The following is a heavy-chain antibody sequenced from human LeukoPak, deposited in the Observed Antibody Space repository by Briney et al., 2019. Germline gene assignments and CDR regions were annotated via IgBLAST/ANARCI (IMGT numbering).Heavy chain of an antibody. CDR2: IRYDGSNK. V-gene: IGHV3-30*02. J-gene: IGHJ3*02. CDR1: GFTFSSYG. Sequence: GGSLRLSCAASGFTFSSYGMHWVRQAPGKGLEWVAFIRYDGSNKYYADSVKGRFTISRDNSKNTLYLQMNSLRAEDTAVYYCAKDLVVVTANDAFDIWGQGKMVTVSS. D-gene: IGHD2-21*02. CDR3: AKDLVVVTANDAFDI.